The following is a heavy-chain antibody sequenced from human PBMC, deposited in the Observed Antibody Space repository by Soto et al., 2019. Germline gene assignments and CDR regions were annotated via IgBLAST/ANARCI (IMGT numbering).Heavy chain of an antibody. J-gene: IGHJ4*02. CDR1: GYTFTSYY. V-gene: IGHV1-46*01. CDR3: ARGRLNYYDSSGDFDY. D-gene: IGHD3-22*01. Sequence: ASVKVSCKASGYTFTSYYMHWVRQAPGQGLEWVGIINPSGGSTSYAQKFQGRVTMTRDTSTSTVYMELSSLRSEDTAVYYCARGRLNYYDSSGDFDYWGQASLDTFSS. CDR2: INPSGGST.